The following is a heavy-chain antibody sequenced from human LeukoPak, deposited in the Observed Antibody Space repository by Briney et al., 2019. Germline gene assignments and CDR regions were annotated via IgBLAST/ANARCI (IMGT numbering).Heavy chain of an antibody. V-gene: IGHV1-8*03. CDR3: ARKKRNLSAFDP. D-gene: IGHD1-1*01. J-gene: IGHJ5*02. Sequence: GASVKVSCKASGYTFTSYGINWVRQVTGQGLEWMGWMNPNSGNTGYAQKFQGRVTITRNTSISTAYMELSSLRSEDTAVYYCARKKRNLSAFDPWGQGTLVTVSS. CDR1: GYTFTSYG. CDR2: MNPNSGNT.